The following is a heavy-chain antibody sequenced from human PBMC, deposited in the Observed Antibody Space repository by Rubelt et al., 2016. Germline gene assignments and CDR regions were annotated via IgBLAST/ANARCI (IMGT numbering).Heavy chain of an antibody. D-gene: IGHD3-10*01. CDR2: IYWDDDK. J-gene: IGHJ4*02. V-gene: IGHV2-5*02. Sequence: QITLTESGPALVKPTQTLTLTCTWSGFSLTANGAAVGWIRQSPGQALEWLALIYWDDDKRYSPSLKSRLTVTKDASNNQVVLTMSTLDPVDTATYYCAHRMMIRGGPFDVWGQGALVTVSS. CDR1: GFSLTANGAA. CDR3: AHRMMIRGGPFDV.